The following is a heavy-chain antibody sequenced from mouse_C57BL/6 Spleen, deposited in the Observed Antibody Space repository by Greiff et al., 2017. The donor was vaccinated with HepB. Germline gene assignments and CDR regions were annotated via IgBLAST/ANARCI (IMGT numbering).Heavy chain of an antibody. CDR1: GFTFSSYA. J-gene: IGHJ4*01. Sequence: EVKVEESGGGLVKPGGSLKLSCAASGFTFSSYAMSWVRQTPEKRLEWVATISDGGSYTYYPDNVKGRFTISRDNAKNNLYLQMSHLKSEDTAMYYCARVGYYAAMDYWVQGTSVTVSS. CDR2: ISDGGSYT. V-gene: IGHV5-4*03. D-gene: IGHD2-3*01. CDR3: ARVGYYAAMDY.